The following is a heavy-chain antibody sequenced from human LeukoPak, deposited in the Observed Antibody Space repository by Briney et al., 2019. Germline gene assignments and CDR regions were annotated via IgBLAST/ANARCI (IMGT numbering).Heavy chain of an antibody. Sequence: GGSLRLSCVVSGFTFSSYWMSWVRQAPGKGLEWVATIKQDGSEKYYADSLNGRFTISRDNTRNSLSLQMNSLRAEDTGIYYCARDFGRPTTFDYWGQGTLVTVSS. V-gene: IGHV3-7*03. J-gene: IGHJ4*02. D-gene: IGHD3-3*01. CDR2: IKQDGSEK. CDR1: GFTFSSYW. CDR3: ARDFGRPTTFDY.